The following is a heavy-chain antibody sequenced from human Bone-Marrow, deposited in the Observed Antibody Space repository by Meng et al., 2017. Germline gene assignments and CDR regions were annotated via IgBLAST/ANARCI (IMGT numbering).Heavy chain of an antibody. CDR2: IYPGDSDT. CDR3: ARSIAAAGSDY. CDR1: GYSFTSYW. V-gene: IGHV5-51*01. D-gene: IGHD6-13*01. Sequence: KVSCKGSGYSFTSYWIGWVRQLPGKGLEWMGIIYPGDSDTRYSPSFQGQVTISADKSISTAYLQWSSLKASDTAMYYCARSIAAAGSDYWGQGTLVTVSS. J-gene: IGHJ4*02.